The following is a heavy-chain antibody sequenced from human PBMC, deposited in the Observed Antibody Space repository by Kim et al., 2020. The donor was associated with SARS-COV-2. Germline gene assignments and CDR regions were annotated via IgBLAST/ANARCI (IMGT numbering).Heavy chain of an antibody. Sequence: SVKVSCKASGGTFSSYAISWVRQAPGQGLEWMGGIIPIFGTANYAQKFQGRVTITADESTSTAYMELSSLRSEDTAVYYCARGYCSSTSCYPFDYWGQGTLVTVSS. CDR2: IIPIFGTA. J-gene: IGHJ4*02. D-gene: IGHD2-2*01. CDR3: ARGYCSSTSCYPFDY. V-gene: IGHV1-69*13. CDR1: GGTFSSYA.